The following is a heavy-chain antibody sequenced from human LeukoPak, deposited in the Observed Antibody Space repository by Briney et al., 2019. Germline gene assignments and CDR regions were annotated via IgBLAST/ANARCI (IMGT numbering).Heavy chain of an antibody. V-gene: IGHV1-8*01. D-gene: IGHD3-16*02. Sequence: ASVTVSCKASGYTFTSYDINWVRQATGQGLEWMGWMNPNSGNTGYAQKFQGRVTMTRNTSISTAYMELSSLRSEDTAVYYCARCPRYDYVWGSYRYYYYGMDVWGQGTTVTVSS. CDR2: MNPNSGNT. J-gene: IGHJ6*02. CDR1: GYTFTSYD. CDR3: ARCPRYDYVWGSYRYYYYGMDV.